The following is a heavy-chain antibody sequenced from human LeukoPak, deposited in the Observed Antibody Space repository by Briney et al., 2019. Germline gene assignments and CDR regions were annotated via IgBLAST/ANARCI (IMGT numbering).Heavy chain of an antibody. V-gene: IGHV3-48*02. D-gene: IGHD3-22*01. CDR3: ARVDWMIGAFDI. Sequence: GGSPRLSCAASGFTFRTYSMNWVRQAPGKGLEWVSYITSSSSTIYYADSVRGRFTISRDNAKNSLYLQMNSLRDEDTAVYYCARVDWMIGAFDIWGQGTMVTVSS. J-gene: IGHJ3*02. CDR2: ITSSSSTI. CDR1: GFTFRTYS.